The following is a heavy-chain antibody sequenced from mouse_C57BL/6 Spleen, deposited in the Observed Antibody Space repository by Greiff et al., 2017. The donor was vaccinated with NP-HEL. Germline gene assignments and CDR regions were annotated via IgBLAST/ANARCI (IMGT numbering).Heavy chain of an antibody. Sequence: QVQLQQPGAELVRPGSSVKLSCKASGYTFTSYWMHWVKQRPIQGLEWIGNIDPSDSETHYNQKFKDKATLTVDKSSSTAYLQLSSLPSEDSAVYYCARRGSSYTFDYWGQGTTLTVSS. CDR2: IDPSDSET. J-gene: IGHJ2*01. CDR1: GYTFTSYW. D-gene: IGHD1-1*01. V-gene: IGHV1-52*01. CDR3: ARRGSSYTFDY.